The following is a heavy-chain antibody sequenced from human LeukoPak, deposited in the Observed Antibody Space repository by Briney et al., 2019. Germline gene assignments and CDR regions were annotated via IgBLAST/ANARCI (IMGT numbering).Heavy chain of an antibody. CDR3: ARDRRRSTSCSCFDY. Sequence: EASVKVSCKASGYTFTGYYMHWVRQAPGQGLEWMGWINPNSGGTNYAQKFQGRVTMTRDTSISTAYMELSRLRSDDTAVYYCARDRRRSTSCSCFDYWGQGTLVTVSS. CDR2: INPNSGGT. V-gene: IGHV1-2*02. J-gene: IGHJ4*02. CDR1: GYTFTGYY. D-gene: IGHD2-2*01.